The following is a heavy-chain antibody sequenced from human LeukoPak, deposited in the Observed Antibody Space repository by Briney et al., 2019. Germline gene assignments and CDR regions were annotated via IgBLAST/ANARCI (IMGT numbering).Heavy chain of an antibody. CDR2: IWYDGSKA. D-gene: IGHD3-22*01. V-gene: IGHV3-33*06. J-gene: IGHJ3*01. Sequence: PGRSLRLSCAASGFIFNDYGMHWVRQAPGKGLEWVAVIWYDGSKAYYGDSVKGRFAISRDSANSTLFLQMNSLRVEDTAVYYCAKDYYYDSSGYDAFDLWGQGTMVTVSS. CDR3: AKDYYYDSSGYDAFDL. CDR1: GFIFNDYG.